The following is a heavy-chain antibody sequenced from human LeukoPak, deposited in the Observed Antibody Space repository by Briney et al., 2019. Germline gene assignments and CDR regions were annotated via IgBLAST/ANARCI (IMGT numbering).Heavy chain of an antibody. CDR1: GFTFSSYG. V-gene: IGHV3-30*02. Sequence: GGSLRLSCAASGFTFSSYGMHWVRQAPGKGLEWVAAIIYDGSNKYYADSVKGRFTISRDNSKNTLDLQMSSLRAEDTAVYYCAKDPSYTAAGIDYWGQGTLVTVSS. CDR3: AKDPSYTAAGIDY. CDR2: IIYDGSNK. J-gene: IGHJ4*02. D-gene: IGHD6-13*01.